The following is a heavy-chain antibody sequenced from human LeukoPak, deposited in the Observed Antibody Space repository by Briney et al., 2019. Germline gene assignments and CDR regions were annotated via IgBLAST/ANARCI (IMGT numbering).Heavy chain of an antibody. Sequence: GGSLRLSCAASGFTFSSYAMSWVRQAPGKGLEWVSAISGSGGSTYYADSVKGRFTISRDNSKNALYLQMNSLRAEDTAVYYCAKDLTDYYDSSGYNYWGQGTLVTVSS. CDR2: ISGSGGST. D-gene: IGHD3-22*01. CDR3: AKDLTDYYDSSGYNY. J-gene: IGHJ4*02. CDR1: GFTFSSYA. V-gene: IGHV3-23*01.